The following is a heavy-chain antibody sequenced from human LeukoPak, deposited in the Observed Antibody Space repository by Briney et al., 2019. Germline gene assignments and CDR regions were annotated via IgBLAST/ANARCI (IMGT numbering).Heavy chain of an antibody. V-gene: IGHV4-34*01. D-gene: IGHD6-19*01. Sequence: SSETLSLTCAVYGESFSGYYWSWIRLSSEKGLEWIGEINHSGGTNYNPSLESRVTLSVDTSKNQFSLKLRSVTAADTAVYYCARIDRRQWLVPGAFDIWGQGTMVTVSS. CDR2: INHSGGT. J-gene: IGHJ3*02. CDR3: ARIDRRQWLVPGAFDI. CDR1: GESFSGYY.